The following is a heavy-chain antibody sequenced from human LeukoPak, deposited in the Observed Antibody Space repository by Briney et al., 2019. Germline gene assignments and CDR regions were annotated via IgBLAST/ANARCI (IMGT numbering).Heavy chain of an antibody. V-gene: IGHV3-23*01. J-gene: IGHJ3*02. CDR2: ISGSGGST. D-gene: IGHD4-23*01. Sequence: GGSLRLSCAASGCTFSSYAMSWVRQAPGKGLEWVSAISGSGGSTYYADSVKGRFTISRDNSKNTLYLQMNSLRAEDTAVYYCASYGGSVGHAFEIWGQGTMVTVSS. CDR1: GCTFSSYA. CDR3: ASYGGSVGHAFEI.